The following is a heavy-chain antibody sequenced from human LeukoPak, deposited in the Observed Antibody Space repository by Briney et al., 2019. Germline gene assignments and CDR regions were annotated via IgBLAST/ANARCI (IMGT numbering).Heavy chain of an antibody. CDR3: ARARDAFDI. CDR2: IYYSGST. Sequence: SETLFLTCTVPGGPISSSRYYWGWIRQPPGKGLEWIGSIYYSGSTYYNPSLKSRVTISVDTSKNQFSLKLSSVTAADTAVYYCARARDAFDIWGQGTMVTVPS. J-gene: IGHJ3*02. CDR1: GGPISSSRYY. V-gene: IGHV4-39*07.